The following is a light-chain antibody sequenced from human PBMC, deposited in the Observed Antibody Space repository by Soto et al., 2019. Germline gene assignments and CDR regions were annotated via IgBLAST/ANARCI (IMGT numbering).Light chain of an antibody. J-gene: IGKJ4*01. V-gene: IGKV3-15*01. CDR2: GAS. Sequence: EIVMTQSPATLSVSPGERATLSCRASQSVSSNLAWYQQKPGQAPRLLIYGASTRAPGIPARFSGSGSGTEFTLTISSLRSEDFALYYCQQYSKFPSLTFGGGTKVEIK. CDR1: QSVSSN. CDR3: QQYSKFPSLT.